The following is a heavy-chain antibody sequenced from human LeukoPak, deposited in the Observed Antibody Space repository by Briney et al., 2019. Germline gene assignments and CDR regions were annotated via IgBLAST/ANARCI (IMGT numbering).Heavy chain of an antibody. Sequence: SETLSLTCIVSGGSISSYYWSWIRQPPGKGLEWIEYIYYSGNTNYNPSLKSRVTISVDTSKNQFSLEVSSVTAADTAVYYCARHITPWGWFDPWGQGILVAVSS. CDR3: ARHITPWGWFDP. J-gene: IGHJ5*02. D-gene: IGHD3-16*01. V-gene: IGHV4-59*08. CDR2: IYYSGNT. CDR1: GGSISSYY.